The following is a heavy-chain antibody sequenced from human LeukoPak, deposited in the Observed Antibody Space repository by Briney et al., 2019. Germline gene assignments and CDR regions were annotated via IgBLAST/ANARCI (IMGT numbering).Heavy chain of an antibody. CDR2: MNPNSGNT. Sequence: ASVKVSCKASGYTFTSYDINWVRQATGQGLEWMGWMNPNSGNTGYAQKFQGRVTKTRNTSISTAYMELSSLRSEDTAVYYCARVPGDPYSSGWFGDFDYWGQGTLVTVSS. J-gene: IGHJ4*02. CDR3: ARVPGDPYSSGWFGDFDY. D-gene: IGHD6-19*01. CDR1: GYTFTSYD. V-gene: IGHV1-8*01.